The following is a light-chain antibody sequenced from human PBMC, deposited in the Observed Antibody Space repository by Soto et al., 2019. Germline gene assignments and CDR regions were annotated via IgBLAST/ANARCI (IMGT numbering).Light chain of an antibody. J-gene: IGKJ4*01. Sequence: PGEGATLSCRASQSIGDYVAWFQQKPGQAPRLLIYDGFNRAVGIPARFSGSASGTDSTLTISSLEPEDFAVYYCQQRSAWPLTFGGGTRVEI. CDR1: QSIGDY. CDR2: DGF. CDR3: QQRSAWPLT. V-gene: IGKV3-11*01.